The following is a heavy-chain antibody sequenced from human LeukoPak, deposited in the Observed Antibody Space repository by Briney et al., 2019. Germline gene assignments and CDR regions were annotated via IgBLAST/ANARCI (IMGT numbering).Heavy chain of an antibody. Sequence: GRSLRLSCAASGFTFSSYAMHWVRQAPGKGLEWVAVISYDGSNKYYADSVKGRFTISRDNSKNTLYLQMDSLRAEDTAVYYCARGRRRWLQSGSPDDYWGQGTLVTVSS. J-gene: IGHJ4*02. CDR2: ISYDGSNK. D-gene: IGHD5-24*01. CDR1: GFTFSSYA. V-gene: IGHV3-30-3*01. CDR3: ARGRRRWLQSGSPDDY.